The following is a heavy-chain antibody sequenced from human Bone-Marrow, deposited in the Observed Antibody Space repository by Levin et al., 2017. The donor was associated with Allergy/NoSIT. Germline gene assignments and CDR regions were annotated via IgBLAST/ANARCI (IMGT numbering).Heavy chain of an antibody. CDR2: ISVHNGNT. Sequence: GGSLRLSCKASGYTFTSYGITWVRQAPGEGLEWMGWISVHNGNTNYAQKFQGRVTLTTDTSTSTAYMELRSLRSDDTAVYYCARDEVVEWLLNDYWGQGTLVTVSS. CDR1: GYTFTSYG. J-gene: IGHJ4*02. V-gene: IGHV1-18*01. CDR3: ARDEVVEWLLNDY. D-gene: IGHD3-3*01.